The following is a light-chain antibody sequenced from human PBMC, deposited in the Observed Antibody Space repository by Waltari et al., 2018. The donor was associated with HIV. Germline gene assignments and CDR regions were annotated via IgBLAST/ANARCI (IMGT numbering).Light chain of an antibody. CDR3: AAWDDRLHGWV. J-gene: IGLJ3*02. CDR2: SDN. CDR1: SSNIETNT. V-gene: IGLV1-44*01. Sequence: QSVLTQSPSASGTPGQRVTIFCSGTSSNIETNTPTWYQHIPGTAPKLLIYSDNQRPSGVPDRFSASKSGTSGSLAISGLQSGDEAAYYCAAWDDRLHGWVFGGGTKLTVL.